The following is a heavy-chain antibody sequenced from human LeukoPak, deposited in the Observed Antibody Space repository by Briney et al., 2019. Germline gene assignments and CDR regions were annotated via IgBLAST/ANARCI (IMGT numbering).Heavy chain of an antibody. V-gene: IGHV4-59*01. Sequence: SETLSLTCAVSGGSFSGYYWSWIRQPPGKGLEWIGYIYHSGSSNYNPSLKSRVTISVDTSKEQFSLMLSSVTAADTAVYYCARASMGYSSSWYFDYWGPGTLVTVSS. D-gene: IGHD6-13*01. CDR3: ARASMGYSSSWYFDY. CDR1: GGSFSGYY. J-gene: IGHJ4*02. CDR2: IYHSGSS.